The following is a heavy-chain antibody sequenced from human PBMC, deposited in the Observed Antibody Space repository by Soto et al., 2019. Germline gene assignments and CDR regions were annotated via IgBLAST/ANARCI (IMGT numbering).Heavy chain of an antibody. J-gene: IGHJ6*02. Sequence: SVKVSCKASGGTFSSYAISWVRQAPGQGLEWMGGIIPIFGTASYAQKFQGRVTITADESTSTAYMELSSLRSEDTAVYYCARDRWYSSSAGPNYYYHYGMDVWGQGTKVTVSS. D-gene: IGHD6-6*01. CDR3: ARDRWYSSSAGPNYYYHYGMDV. V-gene: IGHV1-69*13. CDR2: IIPIFGTA. CDR1: GGTFSSYA.